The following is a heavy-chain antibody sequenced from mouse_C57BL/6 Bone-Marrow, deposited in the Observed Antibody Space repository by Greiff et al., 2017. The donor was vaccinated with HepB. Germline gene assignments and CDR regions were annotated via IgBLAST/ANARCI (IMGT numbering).Heavy chain of an antibody. D-gene: IGHD6-1*01. CDR3: ARRPLGDY. CDR1: GYTFTSYW. J-gene: IGHJ2*01. CDR2: IDPSDSYT. V-gene: IGHV1-59*01. Sequence: QVQLKQPGAELVRPGTSVKLSCKASGYTFTSYWMHWVKQRPGQGLEWIGVIDPSDSYTNYNQKFKGKATLTVDTSSSTAYMQLSSLTSEDSAVYYCARRPLGDYWGQGTTLTVSS.